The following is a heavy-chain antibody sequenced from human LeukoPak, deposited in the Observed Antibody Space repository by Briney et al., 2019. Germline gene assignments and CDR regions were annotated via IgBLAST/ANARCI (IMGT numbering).Heavy chain of an antibody. CDR1: GFTFSSCG. CDR3: VKEADSGGYRTSDY. CDR2: FSYDGINT. D-gene: IGHD6-19*01. Sequence: GGSLRLSCAASGFTFSSCGMHWVRQAPGKGLEWLAVFSYDGINTHYRDSVKGRFTNSRDNSKNMLYLQMNSLRTEDTAVYYCVKEADSGGYRTSDYWGQGTLVTVSS. V-gene: IGHV3-30*18. J-gene: IGHJ4*02.